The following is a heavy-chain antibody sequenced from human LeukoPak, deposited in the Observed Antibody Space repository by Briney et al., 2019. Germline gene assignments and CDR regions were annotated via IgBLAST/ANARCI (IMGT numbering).Heavy chain of an antibody. J-gene: IGHJ4*02. Sequence: ASVKVSCKASGYTFTSYYMHWVRQAPGQGLEWMGIINPSGGSTSYAQKFQGRVTMTRDTSISTAYMELSRLRSDDTAVYYCARANYYGDYANWGQGTLVTVSS. CDR2: INPSGGST. D-gene: IGHD4-17*01. CDR1: GYTFTSYY. CDR3: ARANYYGDYAN. V-gene: IGHV1-46*01.